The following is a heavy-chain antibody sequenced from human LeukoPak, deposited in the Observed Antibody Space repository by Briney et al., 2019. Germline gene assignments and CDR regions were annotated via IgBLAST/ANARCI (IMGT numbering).Heavy chain of an antibody. V-gene: IGHV4-34*01. CDR1: GGSFSGYY. CDR3: ARLQRLFDY. J-gene: IGHJ4*02. Sequence: SETLSLTCAVYGGSFSGYYWSWIRQPPGKGLEWIGEINHSGSTNYNPSLKSRVTIAVDTSKNQFSLKLSSVTAADTAVYYCARLQRLFDYWGQGTLVTVSS. CDR2: INHSGST.